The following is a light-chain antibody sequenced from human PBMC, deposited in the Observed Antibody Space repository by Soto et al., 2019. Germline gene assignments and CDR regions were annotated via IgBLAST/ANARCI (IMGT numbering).Light chain of an antibody. CDR3: SSYTSSSTRV. Sequence: QAASVSGSPGQSITISCTGTSRDVGGYNYVSWYQQHPGKAPKLMIYDVSNRPSGVSNRFSGSKSGNTASLTISGLQAEDEADYYCSSYTSSSTRVFGGGTKVTVL. V-gene: IGLV2-14*01. CDR2: DVS. J-gene: IGLJ3*02. CDR1: SRDVGGYNY.